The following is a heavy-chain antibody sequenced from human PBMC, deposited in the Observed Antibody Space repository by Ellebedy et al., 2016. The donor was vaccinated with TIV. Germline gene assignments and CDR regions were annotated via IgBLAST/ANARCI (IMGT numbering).Heavy chain of an antibody. J-gene: IGHJ3*02. V-gene: IGHV3-7*01. CDR2: IRVDGNEK. D-gene: IGHD4-17*01. CDR3: ASDGSYGDYRSPTHAFVM. Sequence: GESLKISCAASGFSFSSYWMSWVRQAPGKGLEWVANIRVDGNEKYYVDSVRGRFTISRANAKNSLYLEMDSLRAEDTAMYYCASDGSYGDYRSPTHAFVMWGQGTMVSVSS. CDR1: GFSFSSYW.